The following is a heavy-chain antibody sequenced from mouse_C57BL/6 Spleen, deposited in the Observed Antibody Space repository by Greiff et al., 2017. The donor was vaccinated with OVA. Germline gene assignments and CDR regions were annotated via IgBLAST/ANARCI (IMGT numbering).Heavy chain of an antibody. D-gene: IGHD1-2*01. Sequence: VQLVESGAELVKPGASVKMSCKASGYTFTPYPIHWMKQNHGKSLEWIGNFHPYNDDTKYNEKFKGKATLTVEKSSSTVYLELSRLTSDDSAVYYCARMGHYDGTMDYWGQGTSVTVSS. CDR2: FHPYNDDT. CDR1: GYTFTPYP. J-gene: IGHJ4*01. V-gene: IGHV1-47*01. CDR3: ARMGHYDGTMDY.